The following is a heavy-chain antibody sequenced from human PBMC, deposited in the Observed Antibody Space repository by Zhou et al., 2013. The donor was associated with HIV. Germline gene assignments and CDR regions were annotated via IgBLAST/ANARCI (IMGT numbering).Heavy chain of an antibody. CDR1: GYIFTDYY. CDR2: INPNSGGS. Sequence: QVQLAQSGAEVKKPGASVRVSCKASGYIFTDYYMHWVRQAPGQGLEWMGWINPNSGGSRYAQNFQGRVTMTRDTSINTAYMELSSLKSEDTAMYYCAREFMKTFGVLTPLVAYYYYGMDVWGQGTTVTVSS. CDR3: AREFMKTFGVLTPLVAYYYYGMDV. D-gene: IGHD3-16*01. J-gene: IGHJ6*02. V-gene: IGHV1-2*02.